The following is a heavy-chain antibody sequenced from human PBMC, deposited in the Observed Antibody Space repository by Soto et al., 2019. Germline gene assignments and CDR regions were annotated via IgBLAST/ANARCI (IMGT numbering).Heavy chain of an antibody. D-gene: IGHD3-9*01. CDR3: AKDLLRYFDWSPLDY. J-gene: IGHJ4*02. CDR1: GFTFSNYG. Sequence: QVQLVESGGGVVQPGRSLRLSCAASGFTFSNYGMHWVRQAPGKGLEWVAVFSYDGSNKYYADSVKGRFTISRDNSKNTLYLQMNSLSAEDTAVYYCAKDLLRYFDWSPLDYWGQGTLVTVSS. CDR2: FSYDGSNK. V-gene: IGHV3-30*18.